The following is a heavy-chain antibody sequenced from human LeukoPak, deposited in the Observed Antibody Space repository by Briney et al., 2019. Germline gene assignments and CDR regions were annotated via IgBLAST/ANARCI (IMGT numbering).Heavy chain of an antibody. D-gene: IGHD3-16*02. V-gene: IGHV1-8*01. J-gene: IGHJ3*02. Sequence: GASVKVSCKASGYTFTSYDINWVRQATGQVLEWMGWMNPNSGNTGYAQKFQGRVTMTRNTSISTAYMELSSLRSEDTAVYYCARVFDYDYVWGSYRSNAFDIWGQGTMVTVSS. CDR3: ARVFDYDYVWGSYRSNAFDI. CDR1: GYTFTSYD. CDR2: MNPNSGNT.